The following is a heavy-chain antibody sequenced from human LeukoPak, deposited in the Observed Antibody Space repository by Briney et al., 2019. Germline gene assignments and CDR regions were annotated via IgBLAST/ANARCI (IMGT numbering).Heavy chain of an antibody. J-gene: IGHJ5*02. CDR1: GYSISSGYY. Sequence: PSETLSLTCTVSGYSISSGYYWGWIRQPPGKGLEWIGSIYHSGSTYYNPSLKSRVTISVDTSKNQFSLKLSSVTAADTAVYYCARGRGGANNWFDPWGQGTLVTVSS. CDR3: ARGRGGANNWFDP. V-gene: IGHV4-38-2*02. CDR2: IYHSGST. D-gene: IGHD1-26*01.